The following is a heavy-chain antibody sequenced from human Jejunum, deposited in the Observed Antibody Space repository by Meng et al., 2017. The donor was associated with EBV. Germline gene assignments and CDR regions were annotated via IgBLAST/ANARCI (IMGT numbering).Heavy chain of an antibody. J-gene: IGHJ4*02. Sequence: HRQGSGPGLVKPSETLSPTCTVSGGSVNSGNVYWSWIRQPPGKGLEWIGYIYYSGSTNYIPSLKSRVTISLDTSKNQFSLKLSSVTAADTAVYYCAGLRYSGYDRAFDYWGQGALVTVSS. D-gene: IGHD5-12*01. CDR3: AGLRYSGYDRAFDY. CDR1: GGSVNSGNVY. V-gene: IGHV4-61*01. CDR2: IYYSGST.